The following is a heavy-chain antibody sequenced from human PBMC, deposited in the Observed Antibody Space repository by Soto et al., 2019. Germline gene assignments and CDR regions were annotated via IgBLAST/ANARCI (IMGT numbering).Heavy chain of an antibody. V-gene: IGHV1-3*01. CDR1: GYIFTKSA. D-gene: IGHD6-25*01. Sequence: QVHLVQSGAEVKKPGASVKVSCKASGYIFTKSAMHWVRQAPGQRLEWMGWISGGNGNTKYSPKLQDRVTITRDTSASTAYMERSSLRSEDTAFYYCARDGVAAGNINFDYWGKGTLVTVSS. CDR2: ISGGNGNT. CDR3: ARDGVAAGNINFDY. J-gene: IGHJ4*02.